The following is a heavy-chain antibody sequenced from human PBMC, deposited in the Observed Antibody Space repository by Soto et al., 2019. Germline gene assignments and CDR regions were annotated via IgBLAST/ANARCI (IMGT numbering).Heavy chain of an antibody. CDR1: GGTFSSYA. D-gene: IGHD3-22*01. V-gene: IGHV1-69*13. Sequence: SVKVSCKASGGTFSSYAISWVRQAPGQGLEWMGGIIPIFGTANYAQKFQGRVTITADESTSTAYMELSSLRSEDTAVYYCARGPYYYDSSGYYFDSWGQGTLVTVSS. J-gene: IGHJ4*02. CDR3: ARGPYYYDSSGYYFDS. CDR2: IIPIFGTA.